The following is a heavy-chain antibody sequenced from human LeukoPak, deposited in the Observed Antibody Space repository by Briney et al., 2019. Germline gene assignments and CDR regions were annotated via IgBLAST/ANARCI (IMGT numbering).Heavy chain of an antibody. CDR2: VNRDGSET. V-gene: IGHV3-7*03. Sequence: GGSLRLSCAASGFTLSNHWMTWVRQVPGRGPEWVANVNRDGSETYYLDSVRGRFTISKDNAKNSLYLQMNSLRAEDTALYHCARNNGMDVWGQGTTVIVSS. CDR1: GFTLSNHW. J-gene: IGHJ6*02. CDR3: ARNNGMDV.